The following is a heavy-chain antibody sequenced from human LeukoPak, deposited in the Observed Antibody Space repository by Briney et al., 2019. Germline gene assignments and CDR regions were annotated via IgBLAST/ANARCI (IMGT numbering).Heavy chain of an antibody. CDR1: GGTFSSYA. CDR2: IIPIFGTE. J-gene: IGHJ6*04. D-gene: IGHD2-15*01. CDR3: ARGSVFRVQRLKVVAATIYYYYGMDV. V-gene: IGHV1-69*13. Sequence: GGSVTVSCKDSGGTFSSYAISWVRQAPGQGVEWMGGIIPIFGTENYAQKFQGRVTITADESTSTAYMELSSLRSEDTAVYYCARGSVFRVQRLKVVAATIYYYYGMDVWGKGTTVTVSS.